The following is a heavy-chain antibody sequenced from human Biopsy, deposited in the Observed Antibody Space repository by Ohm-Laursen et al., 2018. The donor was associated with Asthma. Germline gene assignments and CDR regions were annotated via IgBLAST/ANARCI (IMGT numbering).Heavy chain of an antibody. D-gene: IGHD3-22*01. CDR2: ISWNSGNI. V-gene: IGHV3-9*01. Sequence: SLRLSCAASGFSFDDCAMHWVRKAPGKGLEWVSRISWNSGNIDYADSVKGRFTISRDNAKNSLYLQMQSLRPEDTAFYYCAKSADYYDSTDYLDFWGRGTLVTVSS. CDR3: AKSADYYDSTDYLDF. J-gene: IGHJ4*01. CDR1: GFSFDDCA.